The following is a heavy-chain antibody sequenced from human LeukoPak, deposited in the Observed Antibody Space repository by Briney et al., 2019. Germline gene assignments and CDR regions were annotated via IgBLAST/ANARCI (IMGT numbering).Heavy chain of an antibody. CDR3: ARDCSGGNCYLGVIDY. V-gene: IGHV4-4*02. CDR1: GFTFTSYNM. D-gene: IGHD2-15*01. J-gene: IGHJ4*02. Sequence: GSLRLSCAASGFTFTSYNMNWVRQPPGKGLEWIGEIYHSGSTNYNPSLKSRVTISVDTSKNQFSLKLSSVTAADTAVYYCARDCSGGNCYLGVIDYWGQGTLVSVSS. CDR2: IYHSGST.